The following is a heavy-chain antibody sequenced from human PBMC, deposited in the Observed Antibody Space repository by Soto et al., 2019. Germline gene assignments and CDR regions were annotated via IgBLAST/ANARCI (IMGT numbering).Heavy chain of an antibody. D-gene: IGHD1-26*01. J-gene: IGHJ4*02. CDR2: INAGNGNT. CDR1: GYTFTSYA. CDR3: ARDLGAQIVDY. V-gene: IGHV1-3*01. Sequence: ASVKVSCKASGYTFTSYAMHWVRQAPGQRLEWMGWINAGNGNTKYAQKLQGRVSMTTDTSTSTAYMELRSLRSDDTAVYCCARDLGAQIVDYWGQGTLVTVSS.